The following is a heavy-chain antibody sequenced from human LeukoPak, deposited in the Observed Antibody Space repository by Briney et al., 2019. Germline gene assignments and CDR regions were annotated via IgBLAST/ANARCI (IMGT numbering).Heavy chain of an antibody. CDR1: GGTFGSYA. D-gene: IGHD6-13*01. J-gene: IGHJ4*02. Sequence: SVKVSCKASGGTFGSYAISWVRLAPGQGLEWMGGIIPIFGTANYAQKFQGRVTITTDESTSTAYMELSSLRSEDTAVYYCARVGSSWGRFYWGQGTLVTVSS. CDR2: IIPIFGTA. CDR3: ARVGSSWGRFY. V-gene: IGHV1-69*05.